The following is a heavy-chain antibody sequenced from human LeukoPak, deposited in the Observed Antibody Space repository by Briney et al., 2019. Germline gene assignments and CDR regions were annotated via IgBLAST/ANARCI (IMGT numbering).Heavy chain of an antibody. D-gene: IGHD1-26*01. J-gene: IGHJ4*02. CDR3: AKGLRWELLGSGY. V-gene: IGHV3-23*01. Sequence: PGGSLRLSXAASGFTFSSYAMSWVRQAPRKGLEWVSAISGSGGSTYYADSVKGRFTISRDNSKNTLYLQMNSLRAEDTAVYYCAKGLRWELLGSGYWGQGTLVTVSS. CDR1: GFTFSSYA. CDR2: ISGSGGST.